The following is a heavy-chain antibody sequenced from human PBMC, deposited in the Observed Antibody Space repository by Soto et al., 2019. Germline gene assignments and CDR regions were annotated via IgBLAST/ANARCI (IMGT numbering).Heavy chain of an antibody. CDR1: WFTFNTYG. V-gene: IGHV3-30*18. CDR3: AKSPNFYCSSPNCYKYYFDH. CDR2: ISYDGSEK. D-gene: IGHD2-2*02. Sequence: GSLRLSCAASWFTFNTYGMHWVRQAPGKGLEWVAVISYDGSEKYYVDSVKGRFTISKDNSKNTLYLQMNSLRPEDTAVYYCAKSPNFYCSSPNCYKYYFDHWGQGTRVTVSS. J-gene: IGHJ4*02.